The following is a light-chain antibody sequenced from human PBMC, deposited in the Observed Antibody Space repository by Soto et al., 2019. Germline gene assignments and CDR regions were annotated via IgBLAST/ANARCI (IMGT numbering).Light chain of an antibody. V-gene: IGKV3-15*01. J-gene: IGKJ1*01. CDR3: QHYNNWPPWT. CDR2: GAS. Sequence: EIVMTQSPVTLSVSPGERATLSFRASQSVSSNLAWYQHKPGQAPRLLIYGASTRATGVPARFSGSGSGTEFTLTISSLQSEDFAVYYCQHYNNWPPWTFGQGTKVEIK. CDR1: QSVSSN.